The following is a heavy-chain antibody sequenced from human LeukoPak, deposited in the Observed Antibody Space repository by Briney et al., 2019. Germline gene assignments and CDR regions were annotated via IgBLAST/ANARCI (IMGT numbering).Heavy chain of an antibody. V-gene: IGHV3-23*01. D-gene: IGHD3-10*02. CDR1: GFTFSHYA. CDR3: AMGKIRCSSRTCPPLLEYYYYMDV. J-gene: IGHJ6*03. Sequence: GGSLRLSCLAPGFTFSHYAMTCVRQAPGKGLEWVSVVSASGGKTYYADSVEGRITISRDNSKNTLYLQMNNLQVEDTDTYYCAMGKIRCSSRTCPPLLEYYYYMDVWGKGTTVIVSS. CDR2: VSASGGKT.